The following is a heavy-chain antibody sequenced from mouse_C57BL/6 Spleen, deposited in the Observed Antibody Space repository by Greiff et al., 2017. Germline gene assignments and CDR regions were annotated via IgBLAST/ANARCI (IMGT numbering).Heavy chain of an antibody. D-gene: IGHD2-4*01. CDR2: INPSSGYT. Sequence: VQLQESGAELAKPGASVKLSCKASGYTFTSYWMHWVKQRPGQGLEWIGYINPSSGYTKYNQKFKDKATLTADKSSSTAYMQLSSLPNEDSAVYDGARGGAMDYDGGYAMDYWGQGTSVTVSS. J-gene: IGHJ4*01. V-gene: IGHV1-7*01. CDR3: ARGGAMDYDGGYAMDY. CDR1: GYTFTSYW.